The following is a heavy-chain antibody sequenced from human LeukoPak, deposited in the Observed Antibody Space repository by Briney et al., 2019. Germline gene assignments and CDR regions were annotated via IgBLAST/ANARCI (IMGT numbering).Heavy chain of an antibody. CDR1: EFTFSSYW. D-gene: IGHD6-19*01. V-gene: IGHV3-7*03. CDR2: IKQDGSEK. J-gene: IGHJ4*02. Sequence: GGSLRLSCAASEFTFSSYWMSWVRQAPGKGLEWVANIKQDGSEKYYVDSVKGRFTISRDNAKNSLYLQMNSLRAEDTAVYYCARTSGIAVAGNGDYWGQGTLVTVSS. CDR3: ARTSGIAVAGNGDY.